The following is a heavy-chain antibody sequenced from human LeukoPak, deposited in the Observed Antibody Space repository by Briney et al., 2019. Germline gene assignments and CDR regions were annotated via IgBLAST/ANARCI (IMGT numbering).Heavy chain of an antibody. CDR3: ARESVSSDNWFEP. CDR2: INAGNGNT. J-gene: IGHJ5*02. V-gene: IGHV1-3*01. Sequence: ASVKVSCKASGYTFTSYAMHWVRQAPGQRLEWMGWINAGNGNTKYSQKFQGRVTITRDTSASTAYMELSSLGSEDTAVYYCARESVSSDNWFEPWGQGTLVTVSS. CDR1: GYTFTSYA. D-gene: IGHD2-15*01.